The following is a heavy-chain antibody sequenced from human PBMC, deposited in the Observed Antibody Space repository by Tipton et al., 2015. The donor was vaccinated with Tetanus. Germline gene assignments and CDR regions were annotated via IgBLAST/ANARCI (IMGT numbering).Heavy chain of an antibody. Sequence: LRLSCSVSGDSISSSTYYWGWIRQPPGKGLEWIGSIYESGDTFYTPSLKSRLTISVDTSKNQFSLKLSSVTAADTAVYYCARIRQVGKPGPFFDYWGQGTLVTVSS. CDR2: IYESGDT. CDR3: ARIRQVGKPGPFFDY. CDR1: GDSISSSTYY. V-gene: IGHV4-39*07. D-gene: IGHD7-27*01. J-gene: IGHJ4*02.